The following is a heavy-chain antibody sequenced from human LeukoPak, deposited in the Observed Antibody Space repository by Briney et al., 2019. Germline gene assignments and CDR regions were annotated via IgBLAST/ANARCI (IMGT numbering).Heavy chain of an antibody. CDR2: IYYPVDT. CDR3: ARRRYYDGSGYNPTYYFDY. CDR1: GDSFIGSY. D-gene: IGHD3-22*01. Sequence: PSETLSLTCTVSGDSFIGSYWSWIRQAPGQGLEWIGYIYYPVDTNYNPSLQSRVTISVDISKKQFSLRLTSVTAADTAVYYCARRRYYDGSGYNPTYYFDYWGQGILVTVSS. J-gene: IGHJ4*02. V-gene: IGHV4-59*01.